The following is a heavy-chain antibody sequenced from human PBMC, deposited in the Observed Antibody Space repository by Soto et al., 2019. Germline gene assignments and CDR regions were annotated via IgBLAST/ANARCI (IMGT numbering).Heavy chain of an antibody. D-gene: IGHD6-19*01. CDR3: AKGAKSGIAVACICY. Sequence: GSLRLSCAASGFTFSSYAMSLFRQDPGKGLEWVSAISSSGGSTYYADSVKGRFTISRDNSKNTLYLQTNSLRAEDTAVYYCAKGAKSGIAVACICYWGKGTLVTVSS. CDR1: GFTFSSYA. CDR2: ISSSGGST. J-gene: IGHJ4*02. V-gene: IGHV3-23*01.